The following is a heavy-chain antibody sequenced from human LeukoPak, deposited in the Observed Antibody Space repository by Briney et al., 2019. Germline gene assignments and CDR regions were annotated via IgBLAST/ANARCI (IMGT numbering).Heavy chain of an antibody. CDR3: ASFWSGYYNYYYYYMDV. D-gene: IGHD3-3*01. CDR2: IYHSGST. J-gene: IGHJ6*03. CDR1: GYSISSGYY. V-gene: IGHV4-38-2*02. Sequence: SEALSLTCTVSGYSISSGYYWAWIRHPPGKGLEWIGSIYHSGSTYYNPSLKSRVTISVDTSKNQFSLKLSSVTAADTAVYYCASFWSGYYNYYYYYMDVWGKGTTVTVSS.